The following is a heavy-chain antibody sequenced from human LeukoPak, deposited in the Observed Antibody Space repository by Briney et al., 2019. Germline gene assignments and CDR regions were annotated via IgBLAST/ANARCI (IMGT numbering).Heavy chain of an antibody. CDR3: ARRGSYYYDSSGYYYLDY. D-gene: IGHD3-22*01. Sequence: QPGGSLRLSCAASGFTFSSYWMSWVRQAPGKGLEWVANIKQDGSEKYYVDSVKGRFTISRDNAKNSLYLQTNSLRAEDTAVYYCARRGSYYYDSSGYYYLDYWGQGTLVTVSS. V-gene: IGHV3-7*01. CDR1: GFTFSSYW. J-gene: IGHJ4*02. CDR2: IKQDGSEK.